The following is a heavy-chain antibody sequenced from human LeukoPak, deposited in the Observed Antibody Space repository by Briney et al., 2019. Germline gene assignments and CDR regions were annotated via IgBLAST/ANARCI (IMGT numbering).Heavy chain of an antibody. CDR1: GYTFTGYY. V-gene: IGHV1-2*04. Sequence: GASVKVSCKASGYTFTGYYMHWVRQAPGQGLEWMGWINPNSGGTNYAQKFQGWVTMTRDTSISTAYMELSRLRSDDTAVYYCARGPISRSSGYYHLFDYWGQGTLVTVSS. CDR2: INPNSGGT. J-gene: IGHJ4*02. CDR3: ARGPISRSSGYYHLFDY. D-gene: IGHD3-22*01.